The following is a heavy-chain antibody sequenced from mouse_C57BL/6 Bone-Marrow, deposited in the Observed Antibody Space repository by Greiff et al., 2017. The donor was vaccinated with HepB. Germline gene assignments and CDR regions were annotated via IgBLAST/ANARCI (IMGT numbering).Heavy chain of an antibody. Sequence: VQLKESGPSLVRPSQTLSLTCTVTGFSINSDCYWIWIRQFPGNKLEYIGYTFYSGITYYNQSLESRTYITRDTSKNQFSLKLSSVTTEDTATYYCARGYYYGSSPYAMDYWGQGTSVTVSS. CDR3: ARGYYYGSSPYAMDY. D-gene: IGHD1-1*01. J-gene: IGHJ4*01. V-gene: IGHV3-3*01. CDR1: GFSINSDCY. CDR2: TFYSGIT.